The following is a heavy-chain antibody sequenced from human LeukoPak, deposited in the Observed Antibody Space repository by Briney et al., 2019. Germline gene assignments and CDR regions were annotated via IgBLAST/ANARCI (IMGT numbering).Heavy chain of an antibody. J-gene: IGHJ4*02. Sequence: GGSLRLSCAASGFTFSTYCMHWVRQAPGKGPMWVSRICPDGTVTNYADSVKARFIISRDNARNTVYLQMNSLRVEDTAVYYCAKYKDNGWYYFDYWGQGTLVTVSS. D-gene: IGHD6-19*01. CDR1: GFTFSTYC. V-gene: IGHV3-74*01. CDR2: ICPDGTVT. CDR3: AKYKDNGWYYFDY.